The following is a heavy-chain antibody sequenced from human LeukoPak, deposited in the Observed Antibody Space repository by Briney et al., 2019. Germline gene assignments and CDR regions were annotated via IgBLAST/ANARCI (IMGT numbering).Heavy chain of an antibody. V-gene: IGHV3-48*04. CDR1: EFTFSSYW. CDR3: AELGITMIGGV. CDR2: ISSSGSTI. J-gene: IGHJ6*04. D-gene: IGHD3-10*02. Sequence: RPGGSLRLSCAASEFTFSSYWMSWVRQAPGKGLEWVSYISSSGSTIYYADSVKGRFTISRDNAKNSLYLQMNSLRAEDTAVYYCAELGITMIGGVWGKGTTVTISS.